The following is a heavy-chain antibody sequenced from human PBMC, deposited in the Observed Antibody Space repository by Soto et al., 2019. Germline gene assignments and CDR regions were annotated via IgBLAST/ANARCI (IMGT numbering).Heavy chain of an antibody. CDR3: AIDQGIAAAGNFDY. V-gene: IGHV1-18*01. D-gene: IGHD6-13*01. CDR1: GYTFTRYG. Sequence: GASVKVSCKASGYTFTRYGISWVRHAPGQGLEWMGWISAYNGNTNYAQKLQGRVTMTTDTSTSTAYMELRSLRSDDTAVYYCAIDQGIAAAGNFDYWGQGTLVTXSS. CDR2: ISAYNGNT. J-gene: IGHJ4*02.